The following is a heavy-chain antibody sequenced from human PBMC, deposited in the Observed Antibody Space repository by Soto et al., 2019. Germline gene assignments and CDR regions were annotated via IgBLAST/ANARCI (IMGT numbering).Heavy chain of an antibody. V-gene: IGHV3-21*01. Sequence: EVQLVESGGGLVKPGGSLRLSCAASGFTFSSYSMNWVRQAPGKGLEWVSSISSSSSYIYYAGSGKGRFTISRDNAKNSLYLQMNCLRAEDTAVYYCARDLNWNYGKGYGMDVWGQGTTVTVSS. CDR3: ARDLNWNYGKGYGMDV. CDR1: GFTFSSYS. CDR2: ISSSSSYI. D-gene: IGHD1-7*01. J-gene: IGHJ6*02.